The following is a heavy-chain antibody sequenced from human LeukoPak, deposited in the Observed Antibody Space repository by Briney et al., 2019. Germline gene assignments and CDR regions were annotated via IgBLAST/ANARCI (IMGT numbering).Heavy chain of an antibody. J-gene: IGHJ4*02. CDR1: GFTFSTYW. D-gene: IGHD6-25*01. V-gene: IGHV3-7*01. Sequence: PGGSLRLSCAASGFTFSTYWMSWVRQAPGKGLEWVANIRQDGSEQYYVDSVKGRFTISRDNAKHSLFLQMNSLRAEDTAVYYCAIDLAGYFDYWGQGTLVTVSS. CDR2: IRQDGSEQ. CDR3: AIDLAGYFDY.